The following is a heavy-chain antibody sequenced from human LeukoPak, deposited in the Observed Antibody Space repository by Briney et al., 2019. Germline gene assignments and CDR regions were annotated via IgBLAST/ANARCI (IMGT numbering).Heavy chain of an antibody. Sequence: GASVKDSCKTSGYTFTSYYIVWVRQAPGQGLEWMGRIDPSGGSTSYTQKFQGRVTMTRGTSTSTVYMELSSLRSEDTAVYYCARNSGSGFDYWGQGTLVTVSS. D-gene: IGHD2-15*01. V-gene: IGHV1-46*01. CDR1: GYTFTSYY. J-gene: IGHJ4*02. CDR2: IDPSGGST. CDR3: ARNSGSGFDY.